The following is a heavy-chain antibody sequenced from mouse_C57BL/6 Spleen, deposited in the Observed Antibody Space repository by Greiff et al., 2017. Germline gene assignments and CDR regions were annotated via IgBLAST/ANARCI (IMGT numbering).Heavy chain of an antibody. CDR1: GYAFTNYL. V-gene: IGHV1-54*01. CDR3: ARSDGYNWYFDV. Sequence: VQLQQSGAELVRPGTSVKVSCKASGYAFTNYLIEWVKQRPGQGLEWIGVINPGSGGTNYNEKFKGKATLTADKSSSTAYMQLSSLTSEDSAVYFCARSDGYNWYFDVWGTGTTVTVSS. J-gene: IGHJ1*03. CDR2: INPGSGGT. D-gene: IGHD2-3*01.